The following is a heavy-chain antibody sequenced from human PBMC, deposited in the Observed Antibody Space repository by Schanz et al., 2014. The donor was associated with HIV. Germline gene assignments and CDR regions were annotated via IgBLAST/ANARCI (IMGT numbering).Heavy chain of an antibody. CDR3: ARGLPADY. J-gene: IGHJ4*02. D-gene: IGHD5-18*01. CDR2: IWYDGSKK. Sequence: QVQLVESGGGVVQPGRSLRLSCAASGITFSTSGMHWVRQAPGKGLEWVAVIWYDGSKKYYADSVKGRFTISRDNSKNTLYLQMNSLRAEDTAVYYCARGLPADYWGQGTLVTVSS. V-gene: IGHV3-33*01. CDR1: GITFSTSG.